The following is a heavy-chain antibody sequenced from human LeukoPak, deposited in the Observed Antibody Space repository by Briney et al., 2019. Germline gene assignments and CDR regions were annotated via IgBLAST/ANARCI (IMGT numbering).Heavy chain of an antibody. V-gene: IGHV4-39*01. CDR3: ARATARYMDV. J-gene: IGHJ6*03. CDR1: GGSVSNRSYY. CDR2: VHYSGII. D-gene: IGHD1-26*01. Sequence: PSETLSLTCSLSGGSVSNRSYYWGWVRQPPGKGLEWIGFVHYSGIIHYNLSLKSQVSISEETSNKQFSLRLTSVTAKDTAIYFCARATARYMDVWGTGITVTVSS.